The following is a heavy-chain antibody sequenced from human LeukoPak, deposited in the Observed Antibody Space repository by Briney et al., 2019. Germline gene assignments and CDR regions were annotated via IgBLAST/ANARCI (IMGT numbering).Heavy chain of an antibody. D-gene: IGHD6-19*01. Sequence: ASVKVSCKASEVTFSSYAISWVRQAPGQGLEWMGGIIPMFGTTNYAQKFQGRVTITADESTSTAYAELSSLRSEDTAIYYCARDTVASLDYWGQGTLVTVSS. CDR3: ARDTVASLDY. CDR1: EVTFSSYA. CDR2: IIPMFGTT. J-gene: IGHJ4*02. V-gene: IGHV1-69*13.